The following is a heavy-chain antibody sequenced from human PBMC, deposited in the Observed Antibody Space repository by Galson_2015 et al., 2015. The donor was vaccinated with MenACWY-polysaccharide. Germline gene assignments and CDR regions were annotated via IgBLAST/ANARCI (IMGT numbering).Heavy chain of an antibody. CDR2: INSDGST. V-gene: IGHV3-74*01. CDR1: GFTFSSYW. CDR3: ARESSRIVFHAFDI. Sequence: SLRLSCAASGFTFSSYWMNWVRQAPGKGLVWVSRINSDGSTGYGDSVKGRFTMSRDNAKNTVCLQMNSLRAEDTAVYYCARESSRIVFHAFDIWGQGTMLAVSS. D-gene: IGHD6-19*01. J-gene: IGHJ3*02.